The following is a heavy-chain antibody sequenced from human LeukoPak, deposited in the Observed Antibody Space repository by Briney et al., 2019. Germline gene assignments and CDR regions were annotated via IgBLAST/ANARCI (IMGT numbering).Heavy chain of an antibody. CDR2: IYTSGST. D-gene: IGHD3-22*01. J-gene: IGHJ5*02. V-gene: IGHV4-4*07. CDR3: ARSVPNYYDSSGNKGVNWFDP. CDR1: GGSISNYY. Sequence: SETLSLTCTVSGGSISNYYWSWIRQPAGKGLEWIGRIYTSGSTNYNPSLKSRVTMSVDTSKNQFSLKLSSVTAADTAVYYCARSVPNYYDSSGNKGVNWFDPWGQGTLVTVSS.